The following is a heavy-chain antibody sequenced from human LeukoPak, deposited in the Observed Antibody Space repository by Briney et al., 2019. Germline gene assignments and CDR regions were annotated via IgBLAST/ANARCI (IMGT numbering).Heavy chain of an antibody. Sequence: GGSLRLSCAASEFTFSNYGMHWVRQAPGKGLEWVVFIRYDGTNKYYADSVKGRFTISRDNAKNSLHLQMNSLRAEDTAVYYCARDYGGSSPFDYWGQGTLVTVSS. CDR3: ARDYGGSSPFDY. V-gene: IGHV3-30*02. CDR1: EFTFSNYG. D-gene: IGHD4-23*01. J-gene: IGHJ4*02. CDR2: IRYDGTNK.